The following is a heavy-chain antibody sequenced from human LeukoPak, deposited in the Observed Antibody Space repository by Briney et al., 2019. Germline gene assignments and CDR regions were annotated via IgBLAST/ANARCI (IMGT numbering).Heavy chain of an antibody. CDR3: ARDGVESSSWPH. J-gene: IGHJ4*02. V-gene: IGHV1-69*04. Sequence: ASVKVSCKASGGTFSSYAISWVRQAPGQGLEWVGRIIPILGIANYAQKFQGRVTITADKSTSTAYMELSSLRSEDTAVYYCARDGVESSSWPHWGQGTLVTVSS. CDR1: GGTFSSYA. D-gene: IGHD6-13*01. CDR2: IIPILGIA.